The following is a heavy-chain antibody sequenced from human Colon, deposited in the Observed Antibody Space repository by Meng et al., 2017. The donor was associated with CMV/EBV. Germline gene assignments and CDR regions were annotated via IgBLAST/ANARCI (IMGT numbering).Heavy chain of an antibody. CDR3: ARAAVGGNEGIDY. J-gene: IGHJ4*02. V-gene: IGHV3-48*04. CDR1: EFTFSTYT. Sequence: GESLKISCAASEFTFSTYTMNWVRQAPGKGPEWLAYISPSSNSVYYADSVRGRFTVSRDNAKNSLYLQMNSLRADDTAIYYCARAAVGGNEGIDYWGQGTLVTVSS. D-gene: IGHD4-23*01. CDR2: ISPSSNSV.